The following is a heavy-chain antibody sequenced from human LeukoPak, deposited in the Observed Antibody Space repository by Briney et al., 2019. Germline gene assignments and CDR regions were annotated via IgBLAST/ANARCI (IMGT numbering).Heavy chain of an antibody. V-gene: IGHV3-21*01. CDR1: GFTFSSYS. D-gene: IGHD2-21*01. CDR2: ISSSSSYI. J-gene: IGHJ5*02. CDR3: AREESGVLWWEGWFDP. Sequence: GGSLRLSCAASGFTFSSYSMNWVRQAPGKGLEWVSSISSSSSYIYYADSVKGRFTISRDNAKNSLYLQMNSLRAEDTAVYYCAREESGVLWWEGWFDPWGQGTLVTVSS.